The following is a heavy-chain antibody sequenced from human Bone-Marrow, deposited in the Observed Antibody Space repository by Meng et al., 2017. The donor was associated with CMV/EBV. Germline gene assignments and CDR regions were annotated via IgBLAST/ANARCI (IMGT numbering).Heavy chain of an antibody. D-gene: IGHD6-13*01. CDR2: INHSGST. Sequence: SQTLSLTCAVYGGSFSGYYRSWIRQPPGKGLEWIGKINHSGSTNYNPSLKSRVTISVDTSKNQFSLKLSSVTAADTAVYYCARSGYSSSWYGLWGQGTLVTVSS. CDR1: GGSFSGYY. V-gene: IGHV4-34*01. J-gene: IGHJ4*02. CDR3: ARSGYSSSWYGL.